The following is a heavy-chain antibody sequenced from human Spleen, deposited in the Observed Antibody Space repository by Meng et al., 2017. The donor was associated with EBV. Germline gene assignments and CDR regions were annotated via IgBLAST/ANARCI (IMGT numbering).Heavy chain of an antibody. D-gene: IGHD6-13*01. CDR3: ARDYSNTWYP. V-gene: IGHV1-18*01. CDR1: GYTFNTYA. J-gene: IGHJ5*02. CDR2: ISAYNGNT. Sequence: QVQLVQSGAEVKKPGASGKVSCKASGYTFNTYAITWVRQAPGQGLEWMGWISAYNGNTKYAQTLQGRVTMTTDTSATTAYMELRSLTSDDTAVYFCARDYSNTWYPWGQGTLVTVS.